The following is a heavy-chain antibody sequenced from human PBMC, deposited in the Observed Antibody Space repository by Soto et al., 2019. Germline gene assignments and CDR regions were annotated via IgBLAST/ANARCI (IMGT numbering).Heavy chain of an antibody. V-gene: IGHV1-18*01. J-gene: IGHJ3*02. CDR2: ISAYNGNT. D-gene: IGHD3-22*01. CDR1: GYTFTSYG. CDR3: ARVGAYYYDSSGSQGAFDI. Sequence: SVKVSCKASGYTFTSYGISWVRQAPGQGLEWMGWISAYNGNTNYAQKLQGRVTMTTDTSTSTAYMELRSLRSDDTAVYYCARVGAYYYDSSGSQGAFDICGQGTMVTVS.